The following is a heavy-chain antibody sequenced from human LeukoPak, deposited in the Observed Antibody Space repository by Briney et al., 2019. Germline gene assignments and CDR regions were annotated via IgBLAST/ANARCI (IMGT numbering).Heavy chain of an antibody. J-gene: IGHJ3*02. CDR1: GFTFSSYG. V-gene: IGHV3-33*01. CDR3: ARDSGGWYSNDAFDI. D-gene: IGHD6-19*01. CDR2: IWYDGSNK. Sequence: GGSLRLSCAASGFTFSSYGMHWVRQAPGKGLEWVAVIWYDGSNKYYADSVKGRFTISRDNSKNTLYLQMNSLRAEDTAVYYCARDSGGWYSNDAFDIWGQATMVTASS.